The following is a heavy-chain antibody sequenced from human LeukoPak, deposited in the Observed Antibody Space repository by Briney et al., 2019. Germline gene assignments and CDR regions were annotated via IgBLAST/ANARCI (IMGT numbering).Heavy chain of an antibody. J-gene: IGHJ4*02. CDR3: ARIGAGSSRDY. CDR1: GFTFSNFA. Sequence: PGGSLRLSCAASGFTFSNFARTWVRQAPGKGLEWVSSIVGSSSTYYADSLKGRFTISRDNAKNSLYLQMNSLRAEDTAVYYCARIGAGSSRDYWGQGTLDTVSS. D-gene: IGHD6-13*01. CDR2: IVGSSST. V-gene: IGHV3-21*01.